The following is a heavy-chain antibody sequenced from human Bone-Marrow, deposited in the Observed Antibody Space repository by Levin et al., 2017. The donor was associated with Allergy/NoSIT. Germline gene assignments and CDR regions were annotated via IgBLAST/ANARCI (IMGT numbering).Heavy chain of an antibody. CDR3: AKGGDFWGGYGRFDP. D-gene: IGHD3-3*01. V-gene: IGHV1-2*02. Sequence: ASVKVSCKASGYTFTGFNIHWVRQAPGEGLEWMGWIDPGSGGTNYAQKFQGRVTMTSDASISTVYMDLTSLRSDDTAVYYCAKGGDFWGGYGRFDPWGQGTLVNVSS. J-gene: IGHJ5*02. CDR2: IDPGSGGT. CDR1: GYTFTGFN.